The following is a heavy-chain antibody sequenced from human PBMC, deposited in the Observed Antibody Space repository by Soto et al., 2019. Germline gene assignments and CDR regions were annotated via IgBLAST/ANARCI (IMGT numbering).Heavy chain of an antibody. D-gene: IGHD2-15*01. CDR2: VKSKSDDGKI. Sequence: EVQLVESGGGLVKPGGSLRLSCAASGFTFTNAWMTWVRQAPGKGLEWVGRVKSKSDDGKIDYAAPVRGRFTISRDDSKNMLFVQMNSLRTEDTAVYYCTTALYQTAFDIWGQGTMVTVSS. CDR3: TTALYQTAFDI. CDR1: GFTFTNAW. J-gene: IGHJ3*02. V-gene: IGHV3-15*01.